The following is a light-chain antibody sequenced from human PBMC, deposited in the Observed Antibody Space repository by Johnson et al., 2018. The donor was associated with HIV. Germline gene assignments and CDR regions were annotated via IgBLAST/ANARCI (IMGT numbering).Light chain of an antibody. J-gene: IGLJ1*01. Sequence: QSVLTQPPSVSAAPGQKVTISCSGSSSNIGNNYVSWYQQLPGTAPTLLIYDNNNRPSGIPDRLSGSQSGPSATLGITGLTTGDEADYYCGTWDSSLSAYVFGTGTKVTVL. V-gene: IGLV1-51*01. CDR3: GTWDSSLSAYV. CDR1: SSNIGNNY. CDR2: DNN.